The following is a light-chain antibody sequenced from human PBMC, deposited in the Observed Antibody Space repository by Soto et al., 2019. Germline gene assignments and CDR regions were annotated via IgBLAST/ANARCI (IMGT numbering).Light chain of an antibody. CDR3: QQYNNWPWT. CDR1: QNIYSN. CDR2: RAS. J-gene: IGKJ1*01. V-gene: IGKV3-15*01. Sequence: IVMTQSPATLSVSPGERATFSCRASQNIYSNIAWYQQRPGQAPRLLIYRASTRATGVPARFSGSGSGTEFTLTISSLQSEDFALYYCQQYNNWPWTFGQGTKVDIK.